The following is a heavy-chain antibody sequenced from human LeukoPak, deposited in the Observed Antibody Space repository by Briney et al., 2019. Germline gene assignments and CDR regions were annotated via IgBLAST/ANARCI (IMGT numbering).Heavy chain of an antibody. CDR3: ARYCSSTSCYVGRWFDP. CDR1: GYTFTSYG. Sequence: ASVKVSCKASGYTFTSYGISWVRQAPGQGLEWMGWISAYNGNTNYAQKLQGRVTTTTDTPTSTAYMELRSLRSDDTAVYYCARYCSSTSCYVGRWFDPWGQGTLVTVSS. V-gene: IGHV1-18*01. CDR2: ISAYNGNT. J-gene: IGHJ5*02. D-gene: IGHD2-2*01.